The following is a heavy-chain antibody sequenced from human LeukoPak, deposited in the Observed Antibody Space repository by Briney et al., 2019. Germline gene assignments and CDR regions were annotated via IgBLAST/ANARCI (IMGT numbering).Heavy chain of an antibody. CDR2: ISYDGSNK. V-gene: IGHV3-30*04. J-gene: IGHJ4*02. CDR1: GFTFSSYA. D-gene: IGHD5-24*01. CDR3: ASQLATIN. Sequence: GRSLRLSCAASGFTFSSYAMHWVRQAPGKGLEWVAVISYDGSNKYYADSVKGRFTISRDNSKNTLYLQMNSLRAEDTAVYYCASQLATINWGQGTLVTVSS.